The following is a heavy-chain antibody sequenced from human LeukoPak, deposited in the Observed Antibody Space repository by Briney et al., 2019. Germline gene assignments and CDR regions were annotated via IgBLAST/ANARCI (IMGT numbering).Heavy chain of an antibody. D-gene: IGHD2-21*02. CDR3: ATDNYCGGDCYALDY. V-gene: IGHV1-24*01. CDR2: FDPEDGET. CDR1: GYTLTELS. Sequence: ASVEVSCKVSGYTLTELSMHWVRQAPGKGLEWMGGFDPEDGETVYAQKFQGRVTMTEDTSTDTAYMELSSLRSEDTAVYYCATDNYCGGDCYALDYWGQGTLVTVSS. J-gene: IGHJ4*02.